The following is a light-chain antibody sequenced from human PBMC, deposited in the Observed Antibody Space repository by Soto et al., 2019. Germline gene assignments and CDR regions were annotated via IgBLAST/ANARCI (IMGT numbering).Light chain of an antibody. CDR1: SSDVGAYKY. Sequence: QSGLTQPPSASGSRGQSVTISCTGTSSDVGAYKYVSWYQQYPGKAPKLMIYEVSKRPSGVPDRFSGSKSGNTASLTVSGFQAEDDADYYCTSYVGSNSRVFGGGTKLTVL. CDR3: TSYVGSNSRV. V-gene: IGLV2-8*01. J-gene: IGLJ3*02. CDR2: EVS.